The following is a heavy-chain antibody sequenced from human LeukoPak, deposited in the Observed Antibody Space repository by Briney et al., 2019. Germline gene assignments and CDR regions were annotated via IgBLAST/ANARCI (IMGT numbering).Heavy chain of an antibody. D-gene: IGHD1-1*01. CDR3: ARVYNWNQHFDY. V-gene: IGHV4-39*01. CDR1: GGSIINNNYYY. CDR2: IYYGGST. Sequence: PSETLSLTCTVSGGSIINNNYYYWGWVRRPPGKGLEWIGSIYYGGSTYYNPSLKSRVTISVDTSKNQFSLKLSSVTATDTAVYYCARVYNWNQHFDYWGQEAWSPSPQ. J-gene: IGHJ4*01.